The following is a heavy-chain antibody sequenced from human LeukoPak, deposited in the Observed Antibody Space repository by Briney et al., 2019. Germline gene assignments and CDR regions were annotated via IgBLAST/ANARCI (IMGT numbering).Heavy chain of an antibody. J-gene: IGHJ5*02. V-gene: IGHV1-24*01. CDR2: FNPEHTET. Sequence: ASVKVSCKVSGYSPSDSSLQWVRQAPGQGLEWMGGFNPEHTETIYSQKFQGRVTLTEDTSTDTAYMELSSLRSEDTAMYFCAQQKAGYSGSPSWFDPWGQGTLVTVSS. D-gene: IGHD5-12*01. CDR3: AQQKAGYSGSPSWFDP. CDR1: GYSPSDSS.